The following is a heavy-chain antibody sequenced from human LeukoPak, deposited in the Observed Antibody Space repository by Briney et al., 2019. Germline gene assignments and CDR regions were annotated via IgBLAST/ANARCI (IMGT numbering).Heavy chain of an antibody. V-gene: IGHV3-7*03. CDR3: AKDLSGYGPYWYFDL. CDR2: IKPDGSEI. Sequence: GESLRLSCEASGFSFSRYWMSWVRQAPVRGLEWVANIKPDGSEIYYVDSVKGRFTISRDNSKNTLYLQMNNLRAEDSAVYYCAKDLSGYGPYWYFDLWGRGTLVTVSS. D-gene: IGHD6-25*01. J-gene: IGHJ2*01. CDR1: GFSFSRYW.